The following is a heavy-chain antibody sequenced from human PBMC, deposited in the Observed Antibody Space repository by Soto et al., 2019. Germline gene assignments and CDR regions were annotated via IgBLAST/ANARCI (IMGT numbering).Heavy chain of an antibody. CDR2: IYYSGST. Sequence: SETLSLTCTVSSGSIGSSGGYYWSWIRQHPGKGLEWIGYIYYSGSTYYNPSLKSRVTISVDTSKDQFSLKLSSVTAADTAVYYCARAGHSSSSEGANWFDPWGQGTLVTVSS. V-gene: IGHV4-31*03. CDR3: ARAGHSSSSEGANWFDP. D-gene: IGHD6-6*01. J-gene: IGHJ5*02. CDR1: SGSIGSSGGYY.